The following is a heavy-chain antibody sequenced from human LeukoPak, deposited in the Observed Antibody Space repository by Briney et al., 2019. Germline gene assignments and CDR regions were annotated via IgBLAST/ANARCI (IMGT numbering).Heavy chain of an antibody. J-gene: IGHJ4*02. Sequence: GGSLRLSCAASGFTFSSYTMNWVRQAPGKGPEWVSSITSSSSYIYYADSVKGRFTISRDNARNSLYLQMNSLRAEDTAVYYCARDPGYSYDFDYWGQGTLVTVSS. V-gene: IGHV3-21*01. CDR3: ARDPGYSYDFDY. CDR2: ITSSSSYI. CDR1: GFTFSSYT. D-gene: IGHD5-18*01.